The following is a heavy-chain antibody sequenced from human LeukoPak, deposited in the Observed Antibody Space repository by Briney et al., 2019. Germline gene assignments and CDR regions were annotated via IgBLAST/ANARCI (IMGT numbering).Heavy chain of an antibody. J-gene: IGHJ4*02. CDR1: GGSFSGYY. Sequence: PSETLSLTCAVYGGSFSGYYWSWIRQPPGKGLEWIGEINHSGSTNYNPSLKSRVTISVDTSKNQFSLKLSSVTAADTAVYYCARGLYSSSSRYRIDYWGQGTLVTVSS. V-gene: IGHV4-34*01. D-gene: IGHD6-6*01. CDR2: INHSGST. CDR3: ARGLYSSSSRYRIDY.